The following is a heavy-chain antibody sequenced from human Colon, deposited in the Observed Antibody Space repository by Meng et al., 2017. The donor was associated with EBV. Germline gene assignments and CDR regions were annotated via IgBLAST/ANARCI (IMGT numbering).Heavy chain of an antibody. J-gene: IGHJ4*02. CDR1: GGSISSVYW. V-gene: IGHV4-4*02. CDR2: IYHSGST. Sequence: QVQAQGSGPGLVKPSETPSITAAVSGGSISSVYWWTWVRQPPGKGLEWIGEIYHSGSTNYNPSLKSRVTISVDKSKNQFSLKLTSVTAADTAVYYCARGGYYSFDYWGQRTLVTVSS. CDR3: ARGGYYSFDY. D-gene: IGHD5-18*01.